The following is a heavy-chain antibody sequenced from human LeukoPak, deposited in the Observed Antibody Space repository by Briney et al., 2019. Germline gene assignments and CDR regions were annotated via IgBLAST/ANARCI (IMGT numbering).Heavy chain of an antibody. CDR3: ARRGYCSSTSCFKTFDY. CDR2: INPSGGST. CDR1: GYTFTSYY. Sequence: GASVKVSCKASGYTFTSYYMHWVRQAPGQGLEWMGIINPSGGSTSYARKFQGRVTMTRDTSTSTVYMELSSLRSEDTAVYYCARRGYCSSTSCFKTFDYWGQGTLVTVSS. D-gene: IGHD2-2*01. V-gene: IGHV1-46*01. J-gene: IGHJ4*02.